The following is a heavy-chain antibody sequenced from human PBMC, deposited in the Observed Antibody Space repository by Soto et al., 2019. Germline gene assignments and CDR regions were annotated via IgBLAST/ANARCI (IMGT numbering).Heavy chain of an antibody. Sequence: NPSETLSLTXAVYGGSFSGYYWSWIRQPPGKGLEWIGEINHSGSTNYNPSLKSRVTISVDTSKNQFSLKLSSVTAADTAVYYCARGQGLGFPKYYYYYGMDVWGQGTTVTVSS. J-gene: IGHJ6*02. D-gene: IGHD3-16*01. CDR2: INHSGST. CDR1: GGSFSGYY. CDR3: ARGQGLGFPKYYYYYGMDV. V-gene: IGHV4-34*01.